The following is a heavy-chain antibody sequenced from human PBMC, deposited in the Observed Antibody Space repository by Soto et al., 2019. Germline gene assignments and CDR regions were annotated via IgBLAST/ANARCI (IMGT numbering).Heavy chain of an antibody. CDR3: ARGRYYDSSGYYNLDY. J-gene: IGHJ4*02. Sequence: GGSLRLSCAASGFTFSTYSINWVRQAPGKGLEWVSYISSSTRIIYFADSVKGRFTISRDNSKNTLYLQMNSLRAEDTAVYYCARGRYYDSSGYYNLDYWGQGTLVTVSS. CDR2: ISSSTRII. V-gene: IGHV3-48*01. CDR1: GFTFSTYS. D-gene: IGHD3-22*01.